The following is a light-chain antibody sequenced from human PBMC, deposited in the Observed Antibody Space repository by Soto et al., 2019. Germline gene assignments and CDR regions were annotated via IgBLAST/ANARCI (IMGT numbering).Light chain of an antibody. CDR1: SSDIAAYNY. Sequence: QSLVAHPRSVSRSPGQSFTISFTGSSSDIAAYNYFSWYRVFPVEAPRLSIFDVAKRAAGVPYLFSSSKSDNTASLTISFLKPEDEGDYYCCSYGGFNTFLVLGSGTKVTVL. V-gene: IGLV2-11*01. CDR3: CSYGGFNTFLV. J-gene: IGLJ1*01. CDR2: DVA.